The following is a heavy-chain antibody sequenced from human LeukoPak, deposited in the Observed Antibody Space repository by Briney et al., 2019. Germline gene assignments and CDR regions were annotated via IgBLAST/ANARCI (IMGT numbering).Heavy chain of an antibody. J-gene: IGHJ4*02. CDR3: ARIGGYYSGYDY. V-gene: IGHV4-59*12. Sequence: SETLSLTCTVSCSSISSYYGSWIRQPPGEGLEWIGYIYYSWSTNYNPSLQSRVTISVDTSNNQFSLKLSSLTAADTAVYYCARIGGYYSGYDYWGQGTLVTVSS. CDR2: IYYSWST. D-gene: IGHD3-22*01. CDR1: CSSISSYY.